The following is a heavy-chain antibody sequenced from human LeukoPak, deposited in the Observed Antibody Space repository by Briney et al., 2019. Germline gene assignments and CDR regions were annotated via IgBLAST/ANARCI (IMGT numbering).Heavy chain of an antibody. J-gene: IGHJ3*02. CDR1: GGSISTYY. CDR3: ARRSPYLRAFDI. CDR2: IYDSGST. Sequence: SETLSLTCTASGGSISTYYWSWIRQPPGKGLEWIGYIYDSGSTSYNPTLKSRVTISVDTSKNHFSLKLSSVTAADTAVYHCARRSPYLRAFDIWGQGTMVTVSS. D-gene: IGHD2-21*01. V-gene: IGHV4-59*08.